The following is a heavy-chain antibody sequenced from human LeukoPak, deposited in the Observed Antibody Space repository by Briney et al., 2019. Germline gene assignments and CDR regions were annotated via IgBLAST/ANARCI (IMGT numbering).Heavy chain of an antibody. J-gene: IGHJ4*02. CDR3: ARFSPRAMGNYLDF. Sequence: SQTLSLTCAVSGGSISGGSYSWSWIRQPPGKGLEWIGYIYPRGSTYYNPSLKSRVILSLDKSANQFSLNLSSVTAADTAVYYCARFSPRAMGNYLDFWGQGTLVTVSS. V-gene: IGHV4-30-2*01. CDR2: IYPRGST. D-gene: IGHD7-27*01. CDR1: GGSISGGSYS.